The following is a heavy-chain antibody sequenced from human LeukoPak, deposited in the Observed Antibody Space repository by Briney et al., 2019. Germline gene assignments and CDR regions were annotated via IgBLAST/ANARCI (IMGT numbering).Heavy chain of an antibody. CDR1: GVSFSGYY. Sequence: SETLSLTCAVYGVSFSGYYWSWLRQPPGKGLEWIGEINHSGSTNYNPSLKSRVTISVDTSKNQFSLKLSSVTAADTAVYYCARGSDSSGWGYWYFDLWGRGTLVTVSS. J-gene: IGHJ2*01. V-gene: IGHV4-34*01. CDR3: ARGSDSSGWGYWYFDL. D-gene: IGHD6-19*01. CDR2: INHSGST.